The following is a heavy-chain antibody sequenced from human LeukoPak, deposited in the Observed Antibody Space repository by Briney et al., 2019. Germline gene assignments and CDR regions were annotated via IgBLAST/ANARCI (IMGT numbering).Heavy chain of an antibody. CDR3: ARLGNSGSHMNAFDI. V-gene: IGHV4-59*08. J-gene: IGHJ3*02. Sequence: SETLSLTCTVSGGSISSYYWSWIRQPPGKGLEWIGYIYYSGSTNYNPSLKSRVTIPVDTSKNQFSLKLSSVTAADTAVYYCARLGNSGSHMNAFDIWGQGTMVTVSS. D-gene: IGHD1-26*01. CDR1: GGSISSYY. CDR2: IYYSGST.